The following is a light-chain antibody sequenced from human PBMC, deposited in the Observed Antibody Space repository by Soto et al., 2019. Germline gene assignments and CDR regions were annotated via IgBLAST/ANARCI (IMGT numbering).Light chain of an antibody. CDR1: NIGSKS. CDR3: QVWDSSSDHPV. V-gene: IGLV3-21*02. Sequence: SYELTQPPSVSVAPGQTARITCGGNNIGSKSVHWYQQKPGQAPVLVVYVDSDRPSGIPERFSGSNSGNTATLTISRVEAGDEAVYYCQVWDSSSDHPVFGGGTKLTVL. J-gene: IGLJ2*01. CDR2: VDS.